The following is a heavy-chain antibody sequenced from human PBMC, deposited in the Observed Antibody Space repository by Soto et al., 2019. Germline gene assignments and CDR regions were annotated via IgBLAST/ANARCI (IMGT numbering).Heavy chain of an antibody. J-gene: IGHJ6*03. CDR3: ARTDTALADLYYYYYYIDV. D-gene: IGHD5-18*01. V-gene: IGHV4-39*01. Sequence: QLLESGPGLVKPSETLSLTCTVSGGSISSSNYYWGWIRQPPGKGLEWIGSITYSGNTYYNPSLKSRVTMSVDTSKNQFSLKLTSVTAADTAVYYCARTDTALADLYYYYYYIDVWGKGTTVTVSS. CDR1: GGSISSSNYY. CDR2: ITYSGNT.